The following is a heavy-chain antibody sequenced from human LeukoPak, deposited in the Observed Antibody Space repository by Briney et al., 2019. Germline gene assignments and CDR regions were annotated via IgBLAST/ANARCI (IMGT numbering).Heavy chain of an antibody. CDR3: ARVLEHWFDP. D-gene: IGHD3-3*01. V-gene: IGHV4-34*01. CDR2: IYYSGST. CDR1: GASFSGHY. Sequence: SETLSLTCAVYGASFSGHYWSWIRQPPGKGLEWIGSIYYSGSTYYNPSLKSRVTISVDTSKNQFSLKLSSVTAADTAVYYCARVLEHWFDPWGQGTLVTVSS. J-gene: IGHJ5*02.